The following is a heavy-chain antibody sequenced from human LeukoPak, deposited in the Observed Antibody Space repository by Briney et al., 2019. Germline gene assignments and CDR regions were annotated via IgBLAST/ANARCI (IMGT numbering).Heavy chain of an antibody. D-gene: IGHD4-17*01. V-gene: IGHV4-61*01. Sequence: PSETLSLTCTVSGGSVSSGSYYWSWIRQPPGKGLEWIGYIYYSGSTNYNPSLKSRVTISVDTSKNQFSLKLSSVTAADTAVYYCARVLAPYGDYEDYGMDVWGQGTTVTVSS. CDR1: GGSVSSGSYY. CDR2: IYYSGST. J-gene: IGHJ6*02. CDR3: ARVLAPYGDYEDYGMDV.